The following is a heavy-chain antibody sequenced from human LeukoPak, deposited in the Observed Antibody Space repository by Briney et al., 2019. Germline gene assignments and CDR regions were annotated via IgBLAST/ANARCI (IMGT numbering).Heavy chain of an antibody. J-gene: IGHJ4*02. CDR1: GFTVSSNY. Sequence: GGSLRLPCAASGFTVSSNYMSWVRQAPGKGLECVSVLYSGGGTYYADSVKGRFTIYRDNSKNTLHLQMSSLRAEDTAVYYCTTQWELLRDYWGQGTLVTVSS. D-gene: IGHD1-26*01. CDR2: LYSGGGT. V-gene: IGHV3-66*04. CDR3: TTQWELLRDY.